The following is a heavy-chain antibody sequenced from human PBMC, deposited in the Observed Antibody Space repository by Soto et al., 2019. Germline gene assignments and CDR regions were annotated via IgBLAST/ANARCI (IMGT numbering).Heavy chain of an antibody. Sequence: QITLKESGPTLVKPTQTLTLTCTFSGFSLSTSGVGVGWIRQPPGKALEWLALIYWDDDKRYSPSLKSRLTITKDTSKNQVVLTMTNMDPVDTATYYWARRSRYGSGSYSLDYWGQGTLVTVSS. V-gene: IGHV2-5*02. J-gene: IGHJ4*02. D-gene: IGHD3-10*01. CDR3: ARRSRYGSGSYSLDY. CDR2: IYWDDDK. CDR1: GFSLSTSGVG.